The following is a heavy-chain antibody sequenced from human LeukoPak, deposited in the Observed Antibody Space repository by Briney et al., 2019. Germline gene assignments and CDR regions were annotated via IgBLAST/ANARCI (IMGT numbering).Heavy chain of an antibody. V-gene: IGHV3-74*01. CDR2: INSDGSIT. CDR3: AREEWFDP. CDR1: GFTFRSQW. Sequence: GETLRLSCAASGFTFRSQWMHWVRQAPRKGLVWVSRINSDGSITNYADSVKGRFTISRDNAKNTLYLQMNSLRAEDTAVYYCAREEWFDPWGQGTLVTVSS. J-gene: IGHJ5*02.